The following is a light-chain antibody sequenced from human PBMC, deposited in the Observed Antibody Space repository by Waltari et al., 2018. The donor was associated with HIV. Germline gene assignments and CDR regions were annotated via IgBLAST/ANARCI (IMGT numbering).Light chain of an antibody. CDR2: DNH. V-gene: IGLV1-51*01. Sequence: QSVLTQPPSVSAAPGQKITISCSGSSSNIGNNYVSWYQQLPGTAPKLLIYDNHKRPSGIPDRFSGSKSGTSATLGITGLQTGDEADYYCGTWDSSLSAGVFGGGTNVTVL. CDR3: GTWDSSLSAGV. J-gene: IGLJ2*01. CDR1: SSNIGNNY.